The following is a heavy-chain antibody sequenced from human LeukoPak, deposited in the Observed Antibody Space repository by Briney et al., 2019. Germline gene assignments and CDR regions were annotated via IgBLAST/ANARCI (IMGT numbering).Heavy chain of an antibody. J-gene: IGHJ4*02. CDR3: ARRRAYYTIDY. CDR2: INHSGST. CDR1: GGSFSGYY. D-gene: IGHD2/OR15-2a*01. Sequence: PSETLSLTCAVYGGSFSGYYWSWIRQPPGKGLEWIGEINHSGSTNYNPSLKSRVTISVDTSKNQFSLKLSSVTAADTAVYYCARRRAYYTIDYWGQGTLVTVSS. V-gene: IGHV4-34*01.